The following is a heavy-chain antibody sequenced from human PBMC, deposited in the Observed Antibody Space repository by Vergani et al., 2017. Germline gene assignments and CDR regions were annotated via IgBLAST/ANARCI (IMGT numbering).Heavy chain of an antibody. CDR2: IGSSVPYI. CDR1: GFTFSGFS. V-gene: IGHV3-21*06. CDR3: ARDCTSGGCPDNYGMDV. Sequence: EVQLVESGGGLVKPGGSLRLSCAASGFTFSGFSMSWVRQAPGKGLEWVAFIGSSVPYINYADSVKGRFIISRDNTNNSLFLQLRSLRAEDAAVYYCARDCTSGGCPDNYGMDVWGQGATVTVSS. J-gene: IGHJ6*02. D-gene: IGHD2-8*01.